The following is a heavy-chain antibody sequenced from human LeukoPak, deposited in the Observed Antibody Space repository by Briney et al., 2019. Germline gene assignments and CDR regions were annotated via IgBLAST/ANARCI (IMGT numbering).Heavy chain of an antibody. J-gene: IGHJ4*02. CDR2: ISSSSSYI. V-gene: IGHV3-21*01. Sequence: PGGALILSCSARVYRFLCDIIKWVRQAPGKGLEWVSSISSSSSYIYDADSVKGRFTISRDNAKNSLYLQMNSLRAEDTAVYYCAREGMGLTYCGGDCPPSDYWGQGTLVTVSS. D-gene: IGHD2-21*02. CDR1: VYRFLCDI. CDR3: AREGMGLTYCGGDCPPSDY.